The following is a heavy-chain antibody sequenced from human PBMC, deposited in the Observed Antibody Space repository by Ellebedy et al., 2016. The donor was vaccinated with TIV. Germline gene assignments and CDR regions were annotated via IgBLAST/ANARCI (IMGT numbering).Heavy chain of an antibody. V-gene: IGHV3-33*01. CDR3: ARIWQSYGMDV. J-gene: IGHJ6*02. CDR2: ISDDGTEK. Sequence: PGGSLRLSCATTGFTSRSYGLHWVRQAPGKGLEWVAVISDDGTEKYYADSVKGRFTISRDNLKKTLYLQMNSLRAEDTAVYFCARIWQSYGMDVWGQGTTVIVSS. CDR1: GFTSRSYG. D-gene: IGHD3-16*01.